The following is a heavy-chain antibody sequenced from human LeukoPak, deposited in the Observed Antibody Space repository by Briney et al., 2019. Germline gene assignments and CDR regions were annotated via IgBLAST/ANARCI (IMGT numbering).Heavy chain of an antibody. Sequence: GGSLRLFCAASGFTFGSYALSWVRHAPAKGLEWVSAISGGGGTIYYADSVKGRFTISRDNSKNTLYLQMHSLRAEDTAVYSCAKADGSGWYRGDYWGQGTLVTVSS. CDR1: GFTFGSYA. D-gene: IGHD6-19*01. V-gene: IGHV3-23*01. CDR3: AKADGSGWYRGDY. CDR2: ISGGGGTI. J-gene: IGHJ4*02.